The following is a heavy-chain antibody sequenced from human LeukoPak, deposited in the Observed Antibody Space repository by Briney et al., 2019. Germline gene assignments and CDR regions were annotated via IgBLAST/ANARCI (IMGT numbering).Heavy chain of an antibody. CDR2: ISSSSSYI. Sequence: GGSLRLSCAASGFTFSSYSMNWVRQAPGKGLEWVSSISSSSSYIYYADSVKGRFTISRDNSKNTLYLQMNSLRAEDTAVYYCASYDYGDYGVGAFDIWGQGTMVTVSS. V-gene: IGHV3-21*01. J-gene: IGHJ3*02. CDR3: ASYDYGDYGVGAFDI. D-gene: IGHD4-17*01. CDR1: GFTFSSYS.